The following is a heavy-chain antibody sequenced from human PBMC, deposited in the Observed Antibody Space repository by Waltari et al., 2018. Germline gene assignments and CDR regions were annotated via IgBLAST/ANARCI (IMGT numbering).Heavy chain of an antibody. CDR2: ISWNSGSI. CDR3: AKAITMVRGVIGLGYFDL. Sequence: EVQLVESGGGLVQPGRSLRLSCAASGFTFDDYAMHWVRQAPGKGLEWVSGISWNSGSIGYADSVKGRFTISRDNAKNSLYLQMNSLRAEDTALYYCAKAITMVRGVIGLGYFDLWGRGTLVTVSS. V-gene: IGHV3-9*01. J-gene: IGHJ2*01. D-gene: IGHD3-10*01. CDR1: GFTFDDYA.